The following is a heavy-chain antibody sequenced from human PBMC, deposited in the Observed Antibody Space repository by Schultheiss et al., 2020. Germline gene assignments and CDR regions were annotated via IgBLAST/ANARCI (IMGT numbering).Heavy chain of an antibody. CDR1: GGSISSYY. CDR3: ARQDDYSNYERWFDP. D-gene: IGHD4-11*01. J-gene: IGHJ5*02. V-gene: IGHV4-59*01. Sequence: SETLSLTCTVSGGSISSYYWSWIRQPPGKGLEWIGYIYYSGSTNYNPSLKSRVTISVDTSKNQFSLKLSSVTAADTAVYYCARQDDYSNYERWFDPWGQGTLVTVSS. CDR2: IYYSGST.